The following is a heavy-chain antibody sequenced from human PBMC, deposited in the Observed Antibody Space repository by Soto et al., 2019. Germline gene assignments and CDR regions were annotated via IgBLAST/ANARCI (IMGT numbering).Heavy chain of an antibody. CDR2: IKQDGSEK. D-gene: IGHD6-13*01. J-gene: IGHJ1*01. CDR3: ARDLGSSWYPEYFQH. V-gene: IGHV3-7*01. CDR1: GFTFSRYW. Sequence: GGSLRLSCAASGFTFSRYWMSWVRQAAGKGLEWVANIKQDGSEKYYVDSVKGRFTISRDNAKNSLYLQMNSLRAEDTAVYYCARDLGSSWYPEYFQHWGQGTLVTVSS.